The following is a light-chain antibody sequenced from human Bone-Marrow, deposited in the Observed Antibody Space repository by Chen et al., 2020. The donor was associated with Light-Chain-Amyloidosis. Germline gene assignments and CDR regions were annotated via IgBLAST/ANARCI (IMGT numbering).Light chain of an antibody. CDR1: NIGSTS. V-gene: IGLV3-21*02. CDR3: QVWDRSSDRPV. J-gene: IGLJ3*02. Sequence: SYVLTQPSSVSVAPGQTATLACGRNNIGSTSVHWYQQTPGQAPLLVVYYDSDRPSAIPDRLSGSNSGNTATPAISRVEAGDEADDYCQVWDRSSDRPVFGGGTKLTVL. CDR2: YDS.